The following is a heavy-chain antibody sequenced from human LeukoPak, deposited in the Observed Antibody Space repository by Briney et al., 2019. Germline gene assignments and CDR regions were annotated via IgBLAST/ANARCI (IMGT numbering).Heavy chain of an antibody. V-gene: IGHV4-59*08. CDR1: GGSISSYY. J-gene: IGHJ4*02. Sequence: SETLSLTCTVSGGSISSYYWSWIRQPPGKGLEWIGSIYYSGSTYYSPSLKSRVTISVDTSKNRFSLKLNSVTATDTAVYYCARHYGPWGQGTLVTVSS. CDR2: IYYSGST. CDR3: ARHYGP. D-gene: IGHD3-10*01.